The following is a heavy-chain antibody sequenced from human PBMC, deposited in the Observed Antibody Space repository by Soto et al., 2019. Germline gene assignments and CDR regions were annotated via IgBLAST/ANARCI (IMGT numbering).Heavy chain of an antibody. CDR2: IRDNGSNK. J-gene: IGHJ4*02. Sequence: GGSLRLSCAASGFTFSSYAMSWVRQAPGKGLERVSVIRDNGSNKYYADSVKGRFTISRDNSKNTLYLQMNSLRAEDTAVYYCAKDTRYYDSSGYYYSPLDYWGQGTLVTVSS. D-gene: IGHD3-22*01. CDR1: GFTFSSYA. CDR3: AKDTRYYDSSGYYYSPLDY. V-gene: IGHV3-30*18.